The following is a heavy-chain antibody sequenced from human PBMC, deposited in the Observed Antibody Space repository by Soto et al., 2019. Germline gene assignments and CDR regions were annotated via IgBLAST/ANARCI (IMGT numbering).Heavy chain of an antibody. CDR2: IIPIFGTA. V-gene: IGHV1-69*06. J-gene: IGHJ6*02. CDR1: GGTFSSYA. CDR3: ASWGDRNFVKFYYYYGMDV. Sequence: QVQLVQSGAEVKKPGSSVKVSCKASGGTFSSYAISWVRQAPGQGLEWMGGIIPIFGTANYAQKFKGRVTLTADKSTSTAYIELSSLRSEDTAVYYCASWGDRNFVKFYYYYGMDVWGQGTTVTVSS. D-gene: IGHD3-16*01.